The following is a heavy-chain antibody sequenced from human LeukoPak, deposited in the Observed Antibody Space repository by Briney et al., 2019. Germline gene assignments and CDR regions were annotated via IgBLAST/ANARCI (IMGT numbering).Heavy chain of an antibody. CDR1: SGSISTSNYY. V-gene: IGHV4-39*07. D-gene: IGHD2-21*02. CDR2: IFYSGST. J-gene: IGHJ4*02. Sequence: SETLSLTCTVSSGSISTSNYYWGWVRQPPGKALEWIGNIFYSGSTYYNPSLKSRVTISVDTSKNQFSLKLSSVTAADTAVYYCAIGGGLAYCGGDCYSLRSHRSGFDYWGQGTLVTVSS. CDR3: AIGGGLAYCGGDCYSLRSHRSGFDY.